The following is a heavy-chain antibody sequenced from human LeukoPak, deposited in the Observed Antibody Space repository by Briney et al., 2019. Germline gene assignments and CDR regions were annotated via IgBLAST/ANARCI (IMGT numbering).Heavy chain of an antibody. CDR3: ARDVSESDAFDL. J-gene: IGHJ3*01. D-gene: IGHD3-10*01. CDR2: LYNSGST. V-gene: IGHV4-59*01. CDR1: GGSISSYY. Sequence: SETLSLTCTVSGGSISSYYWSWIRQPPGKGLVWIGYLYNSGSTNYNPSLKSRVTISLDTSKNQFSLKLRSVAAADTAVYYCARDVSESDAFDLWGQGTMVTVSS.